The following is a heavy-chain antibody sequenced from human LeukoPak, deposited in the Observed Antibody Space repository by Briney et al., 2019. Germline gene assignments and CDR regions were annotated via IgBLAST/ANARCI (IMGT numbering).Heavy chain of an antibody. Sequence: GGSLRLSCAASGFTFSSYAMHWVRQAPGKGLEWVAVISYDGSNKYYADSVKGRFTISRDNSKNTLYLQMNSLRAEDTAVYYCARVSRYYYDNPTMYWGQGTLVTVSS. CDR2: ISYDGSNK. D-gene: IGHD3-22*01. V-gene: IGHV3-30-3*01. CDR3: ARVSRYYYDNPTMY. J-gene: IGHJ4*02. CDR1: GFTFSSYA.